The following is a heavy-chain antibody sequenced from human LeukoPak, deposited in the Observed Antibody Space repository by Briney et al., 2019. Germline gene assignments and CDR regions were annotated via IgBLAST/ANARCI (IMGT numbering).Heavy chain of an antibody. V-gene: IGHV4-61*09. Sequence: SQTLSLTCSVSGGSTSSGRFYWNWIRQPAGTGLEWLGHVYSSGRAKYNPSLKSRVTISLDTSKNQFSLKLNSVTADDTAVYYCSRGPENPLNWYFDLWGRGTLVTVSS. CDR2: VYSSGRA. D-gene: IGHD1-14*01. CDR1: GGSTSSGRFY. CDR3: SRGPENPLNWYFDL. J-gene: IGHJ2*01.